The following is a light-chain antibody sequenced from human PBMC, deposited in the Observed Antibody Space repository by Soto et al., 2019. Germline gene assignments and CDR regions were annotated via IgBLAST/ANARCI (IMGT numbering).Light chain of an antibody. CDR1: QGISSW. Sequence: DIQMTHSPSSVSASVGDRVTFTCRASQGISSWLAWYQQKPGKAPKLLIYAASTLQGAVPSRFSGRGSGTDFSLTISSLQPEDFATYYCQQTNIFPYTFGQGTKVDIK. CDR2: AAS. J-gene: IGKJ2*01. CDR3: QQTNIFPYT. V-gene: IGKV1D-12*01.